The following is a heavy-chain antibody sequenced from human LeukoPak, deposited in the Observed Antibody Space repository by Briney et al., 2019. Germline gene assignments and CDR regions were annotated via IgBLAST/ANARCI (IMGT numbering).Heavy chain of an antibody. CDR3: ARDYGGSSGWFDP. CDR2: MSPNSDNT. J-gene: IGHJ5*02. D-gene: IGHD4-23*01. V-gene: IGHV1-8*01. CDR1: GYTFTSYD. Sequence: GASVKVSCKASGYTFTSYDINWVRQATGQGLEWMGWMSPNSDNTGYAQKFQGRVTFTRDISISTAYMELRSLTSEDTAVYYCARDYGGSSGWFDPWGQGTLVTDSS.